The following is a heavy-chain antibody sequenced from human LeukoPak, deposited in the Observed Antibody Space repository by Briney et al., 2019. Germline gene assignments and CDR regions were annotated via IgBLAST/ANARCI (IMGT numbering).Heavy chain of an antibody. V-gene: IGHV4-59*02. CDR3: ARGRYHDILTGSVGFDS. D-gene: IGHD3-9*01. CDR2: LYRGST. J-gene: IGHJ4*02. Sequence: PSETLSLTCAVSGVSVGSFCWSWIRQSPGKGLEWIGYLYRGSTNYNPSLKSRVTISADTSKNQLSLKLSSVTAADTALFYCARGRYHDILTGSVGFDSWGQGTLVTVSS. CDR1: GVSVGSFC.